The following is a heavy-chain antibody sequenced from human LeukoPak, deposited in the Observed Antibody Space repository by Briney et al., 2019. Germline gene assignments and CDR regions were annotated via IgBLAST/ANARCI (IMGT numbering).Heavy chain of an antibody. CDR1: GFTFSSYA. Sequence: GGSLRLSCAGSGFTFSSYAMNWVRQAPGKGLEPVSGINGSGGSTYYADPVKGRFTISRDNSKNTLYLQMNNLRAEDAAVYYCAKGRGIVVVTGPDYWGQGTLVTVSS. J-gene: IGHJ4*02. V-gene: IGHV3-23*01. CDR2: INGSGGST. D-gene: IGHD2-21*02. CDR3: AKGRGIVVVTGPDY.